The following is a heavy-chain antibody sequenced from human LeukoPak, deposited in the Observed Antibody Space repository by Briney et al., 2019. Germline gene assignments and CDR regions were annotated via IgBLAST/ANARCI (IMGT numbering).Heavy chain of an antibody. J-gene: IGHJ4*02. CDR2: ISSTSAYI. CDR3: ARDPGRSTTGRFDY. D-gene: IGHD1-1*01. CDR1: GFPVGGDT. V-gene: IGHV3-21*01. Sequence: VRPQTLSAAASGFPVGGDTRNWFSQTKGKGLEWVSSISSTSAYIYYADSVRGRFTISRDNAKNSLYLQMNSLRAEDTAVFYCARDPGRSTTGRFDYWGQGTLVTVSS.